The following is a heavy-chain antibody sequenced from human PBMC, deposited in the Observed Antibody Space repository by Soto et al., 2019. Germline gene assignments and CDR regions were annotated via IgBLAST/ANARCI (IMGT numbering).Heavy chain of an antibody. V-gene: IGHV1-69*01. Sequence: QVQLVQSGAEVKKPGSSVKVSCKASGGTFSSYSISWLRQAPGQGLEWMGGIIPIFGTANYAQKLQGRVTITADESTSTDYIELSSLRSEDTAVYYCASEDSSSSHYYPIGYWGQGTRVTVSS. CDR2: IIPIFGTA. D-gene: IGHD3-22*01. CDR3: ASEDSSSSHYYPIGY. CDR1: GGTFSSYS. J-gene: IGHJ4*02.